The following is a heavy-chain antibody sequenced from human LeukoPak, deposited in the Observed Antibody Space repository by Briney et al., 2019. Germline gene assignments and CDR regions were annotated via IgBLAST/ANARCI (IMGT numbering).Heavy chain of an antibody. CDR2: ISSSGSTI. V-gene: IGHV3-11*01. CDR1: GFTFSDYY. D-gene: IGHD3-16*02. Sequence: GGSLRLSCAASGFTFSDYYMSWIRQAPGKGLEWVSYISSSGSTIYYADSVKGRFTISRDNAKNSLYLQMNSLGAEDTAVYYCARDFPYDYVWGSYRSGHGMDVWGQGTTVTVSS. CDR3: ARDFPYDYVWGSYRSGHGMDV. J-gene: IGHJ6*02.